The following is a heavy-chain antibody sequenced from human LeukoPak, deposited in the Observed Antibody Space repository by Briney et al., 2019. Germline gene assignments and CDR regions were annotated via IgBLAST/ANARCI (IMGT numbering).Heavy chain of an antibody. V-gene: IGHV4-59*08. J-gene: IGHJ3*02. CDR2: IYYSGST. Sequence: SETLSLTCTLSGGSISSYYWSWIRQPPGKGLEWIGYIYYSGSTNYNPSLKSRVTISVDTSKNQFSLKLSSVTAADTAVYYCARHGAMIVVNDAFDIWGHGTMVTVS. CDR3: ARHGAMIVVNDAFDI. D-gene: IGHD3-22*01. CDR1: GGSISSYY.